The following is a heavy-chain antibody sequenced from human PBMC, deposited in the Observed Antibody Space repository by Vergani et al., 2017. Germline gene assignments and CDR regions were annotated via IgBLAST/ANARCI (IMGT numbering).Heavy chain of an antibody. V-gene: IGHV3-11*01. CDR2: IGSSGNII. J-gene: IGHJ6*03. CDR1: GFTFGDYY. Sequence: QVQLVESGGGLVKPGGSLRLSCAASGFTFGDYYMSWIRQAPGMGLEWISYIGSSGNIIYYADSVKGRFTISRDNPRNSLYLQMNNLRAEDTAVYYCARDNEYTSGRYTPRYYYYYMDVWGKGTTVTVSS. CDR3: ARDNEYTSGRYTPRYYYYYMDV. D-gene: IGHD6-25*01.